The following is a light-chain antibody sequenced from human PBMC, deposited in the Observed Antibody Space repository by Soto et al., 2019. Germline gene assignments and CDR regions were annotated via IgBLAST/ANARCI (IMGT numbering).Light chain of an antibody. CDR3: QQTYETPRT. V-gene: IGKV1-39*01. J-gene: IGKJ1*01. Sequence: DIQMTQSPSSLSASIGERVTITCQASHFVSSFLNWYQQKPGNAPKVLIYGATSLKSGVPSRFRGSGSGTDFTLTISGLQPEDFARYYCQQTYETPRTFGQGTKVEIK. CDR1: HFVSSF. CDR2: GAT.